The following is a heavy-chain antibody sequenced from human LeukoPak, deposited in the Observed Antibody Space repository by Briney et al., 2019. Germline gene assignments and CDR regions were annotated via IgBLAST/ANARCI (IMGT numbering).Heavy chain of an antibody. D-gene: IGHD5-18*01. J-gene: IGHJ4*02. CDR1: GFTFSNYW. CDR3: AKGYSYDYVRYYFDY. CDR2: INTDGSST. Sequence: GALRLSCAASGFTFSNYWMHWVRQAPGKGLVWVSRINTDGSSTNYADSVKGRFTISRDHSKNTLYLQMNSLRAEDTAVYYCAKGYSYDYVRYYFDYWGQGTLVTVSS. V-gene: IGHV3-74*01.